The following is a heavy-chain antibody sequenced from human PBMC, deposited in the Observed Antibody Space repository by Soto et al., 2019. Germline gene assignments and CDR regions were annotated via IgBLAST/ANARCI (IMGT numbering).Heavy chain of an antibody. Sequence: PSETLSLTCTVSGGPISRCYWSWIRQPAGKGLEWIGRIYTSGSTNYNPSLKSRVTMSVDTSKNQFSLKLSFVTAADTAVYYCARDNPMHSPVELWGQASVVVVTS. CDR2: IYTSGST. CDR3: ARDNPMHSPVEL. V-gene: IGHV4-4*07. CDR1: GGPISRCY. J-gene: IGHJ5*02.